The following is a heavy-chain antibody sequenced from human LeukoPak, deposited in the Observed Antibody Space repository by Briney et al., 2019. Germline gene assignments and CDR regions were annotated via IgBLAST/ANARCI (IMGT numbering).Heavy chain of an antibody. Sequence: SETLSLTCTVSGGSISSGGYYWSWIRQPQGKGLEWIGYIYHSGSTYYNPSLKSRVTISVDRSKNQFSLKLSSVTAADTAVYYCASTLQDYFDYWGQGTLVTVSS. CDR3: ASTLQDYFDY. J-gene: IGHJ4*02. CDR2: IYHSGST. CDR1: GGSISSGGYY. V-gene: IGHV4-30-2*01.